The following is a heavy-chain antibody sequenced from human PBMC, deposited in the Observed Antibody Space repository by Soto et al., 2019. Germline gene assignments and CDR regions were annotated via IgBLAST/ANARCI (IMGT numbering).Heavy chain of an antibody. Sequence: GESLKISCKGSGYSFTSYWIGWVRQMPGEGLEWMGIIYPGDSDTRYSPSFQGQVTISADKSISTAYLQWSSLKASDTAMYYCARPAATYSSSSYMDVWGQGTTVTVSS. V-gene: IGHV5-51*01. CDR2: IYPGDSDT. CDR1: GYSFTSYW. D-gene: IGHD6-13*01. CDR3: ARPAATYSSSSYMDV. J-gene: IGHJ6*02.